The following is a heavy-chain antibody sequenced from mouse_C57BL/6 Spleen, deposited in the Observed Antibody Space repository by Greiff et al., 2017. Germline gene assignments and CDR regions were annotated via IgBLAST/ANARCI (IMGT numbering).Heavy chain of an antibody. Sequence: VQLQQSGPELVKPGASVKISCKASGYTFTDYYMNWVKQSHGKSLEWIGDINPNNGGTSYNQKFKGKATLTVDKSSSTAYMELRSLTSEDSAVYYCARGCWDVAYWGQGTLVTVSA. J-gene: IGHJ3*01. D-gene: IGHD4-1*01. CDR2: INPNNGGT. V-gene: IGHV1-26*01. CDR1: GYTFTDYY. CDR3: ARGCWDVAY.